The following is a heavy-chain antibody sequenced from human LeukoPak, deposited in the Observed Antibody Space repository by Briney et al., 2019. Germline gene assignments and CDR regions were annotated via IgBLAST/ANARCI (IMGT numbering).Heavy chain of an antibody. CDR2: INSDGSST. CDR3: AVSSGWHGGFDY. Sequence: GSRRLSCAASGFTFSSYWMHWVSQAPGKGLVWVSRINSDGSSTSYADSVKGRFTISRDNAKNTLCLQMNSLRAEDTAVYYCAVSSGWHGGFDYWGPGNLGPVSS. D-gene: IGHD6-19*01. CDR1: GFTFSSYW. J-gene: IGHJ4*02. V-gene: IGHV3-74*01.